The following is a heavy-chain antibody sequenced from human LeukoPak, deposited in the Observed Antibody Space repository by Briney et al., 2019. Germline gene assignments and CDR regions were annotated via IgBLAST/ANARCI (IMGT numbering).Heavy chain of an antibody. V-gene: IGHV1-2*02. Sequence: ASVTVSCKASGYTFTNNYLYWVRQAPGQGLEWMGWINPYTGGTNYTQKFQGRVTMTRDKSIRTVYMELNSLRSDDTAVYYCGNYKGLRLGTIDYWGQGALVTVSS. CDR3: GNYKGLRLGTIDY. J-gene: IGHJ4*02. CDR1: GYTFTNNY. D-gene: IGHD5-12*01. CDR2: INPYTGGT.